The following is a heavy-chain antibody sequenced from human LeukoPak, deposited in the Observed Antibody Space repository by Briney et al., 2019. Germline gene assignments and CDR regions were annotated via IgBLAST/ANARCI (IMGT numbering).Heavy chain of an antibody. D-gene: IGHD2-2*01. CDR1: GGSFSGYY. CDR2: INHSGST. Sequence: KASETLSLTCAVYGGSFSGYYWSWIRQPPGKELEWIGEINHSGSTNYNPSLKGRVTISVDTSKNQFTLKLSSVTAADTAVYYCARVEKDIVVVPAARWFDPWGQGTLVTVSS. J-gene: IGHJ5*02. V-gene: IGHV4-34*01. CDR3: ARVEKDIVVVPAARWFDP.